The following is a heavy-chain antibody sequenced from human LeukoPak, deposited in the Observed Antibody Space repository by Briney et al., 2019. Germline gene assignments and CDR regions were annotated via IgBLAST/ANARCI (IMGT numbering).Heavy chain of an antibody. CDR1: GYTFTGYY. CDR2: INPNSGGT. D-gene: IGHD5-12*01. Sequence: ASVKVSCKASGYTFTGYYMHWVRQAPGQGLEWMGWINPNSGGTNYAQKFQGWVTMTRDTSISTAYMELSRLRSDDTAVYYCARAPGGQHRGYSGYDYWGQGTLVTVSS. J-gene: IGHJ4*02. V-gene: IGHV1-2*04. CDR3: ARAPGGQHRGYSGYDY.